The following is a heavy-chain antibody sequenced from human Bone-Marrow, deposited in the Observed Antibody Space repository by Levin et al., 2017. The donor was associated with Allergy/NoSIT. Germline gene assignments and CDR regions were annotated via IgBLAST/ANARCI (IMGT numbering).Heavy chain of an antibody. J-gene: IGHJ3*02. D-gene: IGHD6-19*01. CDR1: GYTFTSYA. Sequence: ASVKVSCKASGYTFTSYAMHWVRQAPGQRLEWMGWINAGNGNTKYSQKFQGRVTITRDTSASTAYMELSSLRSEDTAVYYCARPIAVAGTGAAFDIWGQGTMVTVSS. CDR2: INAGNGNT. CDR3: ARPIAVAGTGAAFDI. V-gene: IGHV1-3*01.